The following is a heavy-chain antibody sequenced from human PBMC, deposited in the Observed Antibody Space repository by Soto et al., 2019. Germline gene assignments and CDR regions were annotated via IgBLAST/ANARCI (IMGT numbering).Heavy chain of an antibody. CDR3: ATSRLGSGSSPYYYYYGMDV. CDR2: FDPEDGET. Sequence: ASVKVSCKVSGYTLTELSMHWVRQAPGKGLEWMGGFDPEDGETIYAQKFQGRVTMTEDTSTDTAYMELSSLRSEDTAVYYCATSRLGSGSSPYYYYYGMDVWGQGTTVTVS. CDR1: GYTLTELS. J-gene: IGHJ6*02. D-gene: IGHD3-10*01. V-gene: IGHV1-24*01.